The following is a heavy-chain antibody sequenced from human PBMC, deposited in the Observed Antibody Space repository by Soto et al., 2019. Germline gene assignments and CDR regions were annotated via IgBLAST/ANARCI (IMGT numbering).Heavy chain of an antibody. CDR3: ARVIAAAGTSSYYYFDY. V-gene: IGHV1-69*02. CDR1: GGTFSSYT. CDR2: IIPILGIA. Sequence: GASVKVSCKASGGTFSSYTISWVRQAPGQGLEWMGRIIPILGIANYAQKFQGRVTITADKFTSTAYMELSSLRSEDTAVYYCARVIAAAGTSSYYYFDYWGQGTLVTVSS. J-gene: IGHJ4*02. D-gene: IGHD6-13*01.